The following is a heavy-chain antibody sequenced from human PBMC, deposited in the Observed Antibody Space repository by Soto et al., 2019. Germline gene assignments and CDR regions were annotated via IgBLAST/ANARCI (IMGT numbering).Heavy chain of an antibody. Sequence: QVQLQESGPGLVKSSETLSLTCTVSGGSVNNNXXXXXXXPPGKGLEWLAYIYSSGSTTYNPSLXXXXXXXXXXXXXXXXXXXXXXXXXXXXXXXXXXXGWLRGSYWFDPWGQGALVTVSS. CDR1: GGSVNNNX. V-gene: IGHV4-59*02. J-gene: IGHJ5*02. D-gene: IGHD5-12*01. CDR3: XXXGWLRGSYWFDP. CDR2: IYSSGST.